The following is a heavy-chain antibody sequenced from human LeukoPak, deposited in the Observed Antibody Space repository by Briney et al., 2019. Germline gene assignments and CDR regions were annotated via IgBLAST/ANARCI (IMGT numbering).Heavy chain of an antibody. CDR3: ARSAVAGPWDY. V-gene: IGHV3-21*01. D-gene: IGHD6-19*01. Sequence: PGGALRLSCAASGFTFSSYSMNWVRQAPGKGREGVASISSSSSYIYYADSVKGRFTISRANAKSSLYLQMNSPRAADTAVYYCARSAVAGPWDYCGQGTLVTVSS. CDR2: ISSSSSYI. CDR1: GFTFSSYS. J-gene: IGHJ4*02.